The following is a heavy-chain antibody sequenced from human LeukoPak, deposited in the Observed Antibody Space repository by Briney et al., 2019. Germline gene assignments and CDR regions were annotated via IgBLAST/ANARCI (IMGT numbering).Heavy chain of an antibody. CDR3: ARSEEYDILTGRYYFDY. CDR1: GFTFSSYS. Sequence: GGSLRLSCAASGFTFSSYSMNWVRQAPGKGLEWVSSISSSSYIYYADSVKGRFTISRDNAKNSLYLQMNSLRAEDTAVYYCARSEEYDILTGRYYFDYWGQGTLVTVSS. CDR2: ISSSSYI. V-gene: IGHV3-21*01. D-gene: IGHD3-9*01. J-gene: IGHJ4*02.